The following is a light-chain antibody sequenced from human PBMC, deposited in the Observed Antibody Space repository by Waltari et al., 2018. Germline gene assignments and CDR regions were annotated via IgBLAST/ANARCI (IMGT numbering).Light chain of an antibody. J-gene: IGLJ2*01. CDR3: SSYSTTFTVF. Sequence: QSALTQPASVSGSLGHSLPISCPGSSTDVGPRHLLHWYQQYPGTAPKLVIYEVTNRPSGISSRFCGSKCGNTASLTISGLQSEDEAEYFCSSYSTTFTVFFGGGTKVTV. V-gene: IGLV2-14*01. CDR2: EVT. CDR1: STDVGPRHL.